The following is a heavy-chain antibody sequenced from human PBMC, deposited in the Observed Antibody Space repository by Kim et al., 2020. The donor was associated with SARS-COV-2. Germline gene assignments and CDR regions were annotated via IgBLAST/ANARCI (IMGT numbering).Heavy chain of an antibody. J-gene: IGHJ4*02. Sequence: RSSPSFQGQVTISADKSISTAYLQWSSLKASDTAMYYCARHLMVRGVIDYWGQGTLVTVSS. D-gene: IGHD3-10*01. CDR3: ARHLMVRGVIDY. V-gene: IGHV5-51*01.